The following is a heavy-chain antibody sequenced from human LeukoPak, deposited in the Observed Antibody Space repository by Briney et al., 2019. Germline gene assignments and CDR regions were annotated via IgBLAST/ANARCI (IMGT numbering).Heavy chain of an antibody. CDR1: SGSISSYY. V-gene: IGHV4-59*01. Sequence: PSETLSLTCTVPSGSISSYYWSWIRQPPGKGLEWIGYIYYSGRVNYNPSLKSRVTISVDRSKNQFSLKLSSVTAADTAVYYCARGRGYSYGFLAPSDYWGQGTLVTVSS. CDR2: IYYSGRV. CDR3: ARGRGYSYGFLAPSDY. J-gene: IGHJ4*02. D-gene: IGHD5-18*01.